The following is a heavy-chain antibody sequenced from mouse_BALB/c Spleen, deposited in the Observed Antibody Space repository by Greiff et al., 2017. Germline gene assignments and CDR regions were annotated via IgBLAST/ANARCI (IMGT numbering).Heavy chain of an antibody. CDR2: ISNGGGST. J-gene: IGHJ3*01. CDR3: ARHLYGNYPFAY. Sequence: EVKVVESGGGLVQPGGSLKLSCAASGFTFSSYTMSWVRQTPEKRLEWVAYISNGGGSTYYPDTVKGRFTISRDNAKNTLYLPMRSLKSEDTAMYYCARHLYGNYPFAYWGQGTLVTVSA. CDR1: GFTFSSYT. D-gene: IGHD2-1*01. V-gene: IGHV5-12-2*01.